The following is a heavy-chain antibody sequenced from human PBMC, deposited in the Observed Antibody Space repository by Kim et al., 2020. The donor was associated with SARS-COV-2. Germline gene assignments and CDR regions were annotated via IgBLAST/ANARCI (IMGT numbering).Heavy chain of an antibody. CDR2: FIPSLGIA. Sequence: SVKVSCKPSGGSVRNTVIVWVRQAPGQGLEWMGRFIPSLGIADYTEKFQGRLTITADKSTNTGYMDLGSLRPEDTAVYYCARAIGHDYERFVFWGQGT. J-gene: IGHJ3*01. CDR3: ARAIGHDYERFVF. V-gene: IGHV1-69*04. CDR1: GGSVRNTV. D-gene: IGHD5-12*01.